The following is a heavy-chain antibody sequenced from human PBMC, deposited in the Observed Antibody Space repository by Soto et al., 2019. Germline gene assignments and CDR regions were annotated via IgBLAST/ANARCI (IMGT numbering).Heavy chain of an antibody. CDR3: ARGSTVTPYRYGMDV. J-gene: IGHJ6*02. V-gene: IGHV3-66*01. CDR1: GFIVSSNY. Sequence: EVQLVESGGGLVQPGGSLRLSCAASGFIVSSNYMSWVRQAPGKGLEWVSVIYSGGSTYYADSVKGRFTISRDNSKNTLNVQMTRLRAEDTGVYYCARGSTVTPYRYGMDVWGQGTTVTVSS. D-gene: IGHD4-4*01. CDR2: IYSGGST.